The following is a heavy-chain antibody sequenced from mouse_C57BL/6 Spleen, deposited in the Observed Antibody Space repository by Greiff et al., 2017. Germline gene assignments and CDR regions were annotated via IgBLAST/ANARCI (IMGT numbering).Heavy chain of an antibody. CDR1: GYYIKNTY. D-gene: IGHD1-1*01. CDR2: IDPENGNT. Sequence: VQLQQSVAELVRPGASVKLSCTASGYYIKNTYMHWVKQRPGHGLEWIGRIDPENGNTNYDPKFKGKATMTADTSSSTAYLQLSRLPSADSAIYYWSRLTTLVALDDWGQGTTLTVSS. J-gene: IGHJ2*01. V-gene: IGHV14-3*01. CDR3: SRLTTLVALDD.